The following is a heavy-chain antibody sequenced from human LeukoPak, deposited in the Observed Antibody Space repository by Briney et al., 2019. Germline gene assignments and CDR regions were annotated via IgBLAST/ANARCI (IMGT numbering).Heavy chain of an antibody. Sequence: GGSLRLSCAASGFTFTCCWMTWVRQAPGKGPEWVASINPDGRAEHYVDSVKGRFTISRDNAKSSVYLQMNSLRAEDTAVYYCARDAGRRELDWGQGTLVTVSS. V-gene: IGHV3-7*04. J-gene: IGHJ4*02. CDR2: INPDGRAE. CDR1: GFTFTCCW. CDR3: ARDAGRRELD. D-gene: IGHD1-26*01.